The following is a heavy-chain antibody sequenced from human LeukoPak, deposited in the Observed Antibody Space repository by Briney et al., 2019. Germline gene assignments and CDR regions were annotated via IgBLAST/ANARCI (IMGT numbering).Heavy chain of an antibody. D-gene: IGHD6-6*01. CDR1: GFTFSSYG. Sequence: GGSLRLSCAASGFTFSSYGMHWVRQAPGKGLEWVAVIWYDGSNKYYADSVKGRFTISRDNSKNTLYLQMNSLRAEDTAVYYCAREDLSSSSSLLDYWGQGTLVTISS. CDR2: IWYDGSNK. J-gene: IGHJ4*02. CDR3: AREDLSSSSSLLDY. V-gene: IGHV3-33*01.